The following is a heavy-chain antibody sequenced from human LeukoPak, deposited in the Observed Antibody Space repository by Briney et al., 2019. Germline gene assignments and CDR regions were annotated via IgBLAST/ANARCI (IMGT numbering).Heavy chain of an antibody. Sequence: PSETLSLTCTVSGYSISSGYYWGWIRPPPGKGLEWIGSIYHSGSTYYNPSLKSRVTISVDTSKNQFSLKLSSVTAADTAVYYCARDIVVVPAAMRGWFDPWGQGTLVTVSS. V-gene: IGHV4-38-2*02. D-gene: IGHD2-2*01. J-gene: IGHJ5*02. CDR1: GYSISSGYY. CDR2: IYHSGST. CDR3: ARDIVVVPAAMRGWFDP.